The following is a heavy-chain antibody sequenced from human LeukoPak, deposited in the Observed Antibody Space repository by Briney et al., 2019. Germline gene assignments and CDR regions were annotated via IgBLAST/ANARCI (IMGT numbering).Heavy chain of an antibody. Sequence: SETLSLTCADYGGSFSGYYWSWIRQPPGKGLEWIGEINHSGSTNYNPSLKSRVTISVDTSKNQFSLKLSSVTAADTAVYYCARGLRYDILPGPSWFDPWGQGTLVTVSS. D-gene: IGHD3-9*01. J-gene: IGHJ5*02. CDR2: INHSGST. V-gene: IGHV4-34*01. CDR1: GGSFSGYY. CDR3: ARGLRYDILPGPSWFDP.